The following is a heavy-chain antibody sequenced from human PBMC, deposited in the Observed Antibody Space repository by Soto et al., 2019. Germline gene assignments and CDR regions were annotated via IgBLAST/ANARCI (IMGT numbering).Heavy chain of an antibody. CDR3: ARGNWKHPNLYYFDY. CDR2: IGTAGDK. D-gene: IGHD1-20*01. CDR1: GFTFSSYD. Sequence: GGSLRLSCAASGFTFSSYDMHWVRQATGKGLEWVSAIGTAGDKYYPGSVKGRLTISRENAKNSLYLQMNSLRAEDTAVDYCARGNWKHPNLYYFDYWGQGTLVTVSS. V-gene: IGHV3-13*01. J-gene: IGHJ4*02.